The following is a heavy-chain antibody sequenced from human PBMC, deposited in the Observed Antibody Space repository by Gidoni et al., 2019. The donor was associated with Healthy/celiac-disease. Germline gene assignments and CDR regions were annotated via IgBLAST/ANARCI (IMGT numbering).Heavy chain of an antibody. Sequence: VQLLDSGGGLVQPWGSLPLSCSASGPPFSSYAMSWVRQAPGKGLEWVAAISGSGGSTYYADSVKGRFTISRDNSKNTLYLQMNSLRAEDTAVYYCAKEGWRQYRRASDYWGQGTLVTVSS. CDR1: GPPFSSYA. CDR2: ISGSGGST. CDR3: AKEGWRQYRRASDY. J-gene: IGHJ4*02. D-gene: IGHD2-21*02. V-gene: IGHV3-23*01.